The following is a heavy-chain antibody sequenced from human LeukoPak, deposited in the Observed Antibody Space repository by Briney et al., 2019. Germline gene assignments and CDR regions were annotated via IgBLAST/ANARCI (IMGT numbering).Heavy chain of an antibody. CDR3: AREGRGSGSYYTYYYYYGMDV. D-gene: IGHD3-10*01. CDR1: GFTFSSYW. Sequence: GGSLRLSCAASGFTFSSYWMSWVRQAPGKGVEGVANIKQDGSEKYYVDSVKGRFTISRDNAKNSLYLQMNSLRAEDTAVYYCAREGRGSGSYYTYYYYYGMDVWGQGTTVTVSS. CDR2: IKQDGSEK. J-gene: IGHJ6*02. V-gene: IGHV3-7*01.